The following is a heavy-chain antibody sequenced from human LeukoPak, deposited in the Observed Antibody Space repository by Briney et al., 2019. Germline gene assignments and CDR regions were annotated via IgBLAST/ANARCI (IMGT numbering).Heavy chain of an antibody. CDR2: INHSGST. J-gene: IGHJ5*02. CDR1: GVSFSGYY. D-gene: IGHD2-2*01. V-gene: IGHV4-34*01. CDR3: ARSYCSSTSCYQNWFDP. Sequence: SETLSLTCAVYGVSFSGYYWSWIRQPPGKGLEWIGEINHSGSTNYNPSFKSRVTISVDTSKNQFSLKLSSVTAADTAVYYCARSYCSSTSCYQNWFDPWGQGTLVTVSS.